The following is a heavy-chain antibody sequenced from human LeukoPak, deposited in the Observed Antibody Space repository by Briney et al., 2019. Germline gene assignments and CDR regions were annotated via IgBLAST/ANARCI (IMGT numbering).Heavy chain of an antibody. CDR1: GFTFSSHW. J-gene: IGHJ4*02. CDR3: VRDGQGSTPLDY. Sequence: GGSLRLSCAASGFTFSSHWMRWVRQAPGKGLVWVSGISSDGSRPRYADSVNGRFTISRDNAKNTLYLQMNSLRAEDTAVYFCVRDGQGSTPLDYWGQGTLVTVSS. CDR2: ISSDGSRP. V-gene: IGHV3-74*01. D-gene: IGHD1-26*01.